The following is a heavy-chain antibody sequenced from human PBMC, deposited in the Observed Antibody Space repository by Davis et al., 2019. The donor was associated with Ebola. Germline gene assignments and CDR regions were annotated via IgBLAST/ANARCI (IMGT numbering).Heavy chain of an antibody. CDR1: GGTFSSYA. CDR3: ARHDGYSSSWYTYYYYYGMDV. J-gene: IGHJ6*02. CDR2: TIPIFGTA. V-gene: IGHV1-69*06. D-gene: IGHD6-13*01. Sequence: SVKVSCKASGGTFSSYAISWVRQAPGQGLEWMGGTIPIFGTANYAQKFQGRVTITADKSTSTAYMELSSLRSEDTAVYYCARHDGYSSSWYTYYYYYGMDVWGQGTTVTVSS.